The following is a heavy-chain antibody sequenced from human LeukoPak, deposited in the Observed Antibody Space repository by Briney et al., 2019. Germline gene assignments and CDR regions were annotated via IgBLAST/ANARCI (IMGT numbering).Heavy chain of an antibody. CDR3: ARAWGAVAGSDY. D-gene: IGHD6-19*01. V-gene: IGHV1-8*01. CDR2: MNPNSGNT. CDR1: GYTFTSYD. J-gene: IGHJ4*02. Sequence: ASVKVSCKASGYTFTSYDINWVRQATGQGLEWMGWMNPNSGNTGYAQKFQGRVTMTRNTSISTAYMELSSLRSEDTAVYYCARAWGAVAGSDYWGQGTLVTVSS.